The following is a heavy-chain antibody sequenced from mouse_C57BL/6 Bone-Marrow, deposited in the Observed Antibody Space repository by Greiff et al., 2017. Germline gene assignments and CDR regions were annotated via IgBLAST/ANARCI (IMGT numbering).Heavy chain of an antibody. CDR3: ARCGEYGEAY. J-gene: IGHJ3*01. Sequence: EVMLVESGGGLVQPGESLKLSCESNEYEFPSHDMSWVRKTPEKRLELVAAINTDGGSTYYPDTMERRFIIARDNTKKTLYLQMSRLRSEDTALYDCARCGEYGEAYWGQGTLVTVSA. CDR1: EYEFPSHD. V-gene: IGHV5-2*01. CDR2: INTDGGST. D-gene: IGHD2-13*01.